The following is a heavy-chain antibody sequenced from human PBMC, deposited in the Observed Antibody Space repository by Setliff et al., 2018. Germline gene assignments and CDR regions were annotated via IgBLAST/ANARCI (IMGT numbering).Heavy chain of an antibody. CDR1: RFTFSNYW. D-gene: IGHD4-17*01. J-gene: IGHJ2*01. CDR3: AKDSFMTTVTTIYWYFDL. Sequence: GGSLRLSCAASRFTFSNYWMSWVRQAPGKGLEWVANIKEDGSEKYYVDSVKGRFTISRDNAKNSLDLQMNSLRAEDTAVYYCAKDSFMTTVTTIYWYFDLWGRGTLVTVSS. CDR2: IKEDGSEK. V-gene: IGHV3-7*01.